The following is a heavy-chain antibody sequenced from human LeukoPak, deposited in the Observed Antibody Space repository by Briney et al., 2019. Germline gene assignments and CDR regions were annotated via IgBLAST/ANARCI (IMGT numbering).Heavy chain of an antibody. J-gene: IGHJ4*02. CDR2: ISYDGSNK. CDR1: GFTFSSYA. V-gene: IGHV3-30*04. CDR3: AREEANYYDSSGKGPVFDY. D-gene: IGHD3-22*01. Sequence: GRSLRLSCAASGFTFSSYAMPWVRQAPGKGLEWVAVISYDGSNKYYADSVKGRFTISRDNSKNTLYLQVNSLRAEDTAVYYCAREEANYYDSSGKGPVFDYWGQGTLVTVSS.